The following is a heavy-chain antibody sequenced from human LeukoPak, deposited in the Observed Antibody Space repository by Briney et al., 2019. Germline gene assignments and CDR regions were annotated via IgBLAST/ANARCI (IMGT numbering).Heavy chain of an antibody. CDR1: GFTFSSYA. J-gene: IGHJ4*02. V-gene: IGHV3-23*01. CDR2: INGSGLNT. D-gene: IGHD1-26*01. Sequence: PGGSLRLSCAASGFTFSSYAMSWVRQAPGKGLEWVSAINGSGLNTYYADSVKGRFTISRDNSKNTLYLQMNSLRAEDTAVNYCAKDRSGSYYGTFDYWGQGTLVTVSS. CDR3: AKDRSGSYYGTFDY.